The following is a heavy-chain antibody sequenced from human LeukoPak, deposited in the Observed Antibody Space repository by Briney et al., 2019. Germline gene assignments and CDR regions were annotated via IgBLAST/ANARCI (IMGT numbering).Heavy chain of an antibody. V-gene: IGHV4-39*07. J-gene: IGHJ6*03. CDR2: INHSGST. CDR1: GGSISSSSYY. CDR3: ARIYDSSGYLPIYYYMDV. Sequence: SETLSLTCTVSGGSISSSSYYWSWIRQPPGKGLEWIGEINHSGSTNYNPSLKSRVTISVDTSKNQFSLKLSSVTAADTAVYYCARIYDSSGYLPIYYYMDVWGKGTTVTVSS. D-gene: IGHD3-22*01.